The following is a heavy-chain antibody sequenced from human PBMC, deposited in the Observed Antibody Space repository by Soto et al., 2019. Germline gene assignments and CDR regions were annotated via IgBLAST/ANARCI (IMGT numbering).Heavy chain of an antibody. CDR3: ARQDIVLMPGFVY. V-gene: IGHV4-39*01. CDR1: GGSISSSSYY. D-gene: IGHD2-8*01. J-gene: IGHJ4*02. Sequence: SETLSLTCTVSGGSISSSSYYWGWIRQPPGKGLEWIGSIYYSGSTYYNPSLKSRVTISVDTSKNQFSLKLSSVTAADTAVYYCARQDIVLMPGFVYWGQGTLVTVSS. CDR2: IYYSGST.